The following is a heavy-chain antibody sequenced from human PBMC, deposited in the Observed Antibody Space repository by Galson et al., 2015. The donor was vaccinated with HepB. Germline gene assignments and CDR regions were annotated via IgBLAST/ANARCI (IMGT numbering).Heavy chain of an antibody. CDR3: ARGGSGYHLSHLDY. J-gene: IGHJ4*02. CDR1: GGILSSNT. Sequence: SVKVSCKASGGILSSNTITWVRQAPGQGLEWMGGIIAMFGTTNYEQKFQGRATFTADSSTSTAYMDLSSLAPEDTAVYYCARGGSGYHLSHLDYWGQGTLVIVSS. CDR2: IIAMFGTT. D-gene: IGHD3-10*01. V-gene: IGHV1-69*13.